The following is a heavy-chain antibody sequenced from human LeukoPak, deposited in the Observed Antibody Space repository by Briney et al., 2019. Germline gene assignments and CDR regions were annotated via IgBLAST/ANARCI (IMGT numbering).Heavy chain of an antibody. D-gene: IGHD3-22*01. CDR1: GDSISSYY. CDR2: IYTSRGT. V-gene: IGHV4-4*07. J-gene: IGHJ4*02. Sequence: SETLSLTCIVSGDSISSYYWSWIRQPAAKGVEWIGRIYTSRGTNYNPSLKSRVSISVDQSKNQSSLKLSSVTAADTAVYYCARVGQDSSGYYRIFDYWGQGTLVTVSS. CDR3: ARVGQDSSGYYRIFDY.